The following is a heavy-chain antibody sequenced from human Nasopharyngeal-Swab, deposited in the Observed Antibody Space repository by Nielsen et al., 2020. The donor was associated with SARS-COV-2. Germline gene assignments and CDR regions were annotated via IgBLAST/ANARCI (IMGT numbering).Heavy chain of an antibody. CDR2: IYYSGST. D-gene: IGHD3-16*01. J-gene: IGHJ4*02. V-gene: IGHV4-59*13. Sequence: PGKGLEWIGYIYYSGSTNYNPSLKSRVTISVDTSKNQFSLKVSSVTAADTAVHYCARDGYASGIDYWGQGTLVTVSS. CDR3: ARDGYASGIDY.